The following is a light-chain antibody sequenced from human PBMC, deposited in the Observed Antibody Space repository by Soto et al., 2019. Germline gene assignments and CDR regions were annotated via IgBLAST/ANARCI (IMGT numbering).Light chain of an antibody. CDR2: GAS. V-gene: IGKV3-20*01. CDR3: QQYGSSTWT. CDR1: QSVSSSY. Sequence: EIVLTQSPGTLSLSPGERATLSCRASQSVSSSYLAWFQQKPGQAPRLLIYGASSRATGIPDRLSGSGSGTDFTLTISRLEPEDFAVHFCQQYGSSTWTFGQGTKVDIX. J-gene: IGKJ1*01.